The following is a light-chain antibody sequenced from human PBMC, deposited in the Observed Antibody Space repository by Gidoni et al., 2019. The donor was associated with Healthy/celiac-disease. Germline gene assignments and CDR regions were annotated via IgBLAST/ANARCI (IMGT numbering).Light chain of an antibody. CDR3: QQYDNLTWA. Sequence: DIQMTQSPSSLSASVGDRVTITCQASQDISNYLNWYQQKPGKAPKLLIYDASNLETGVPSRVSGSGAGTEFTVTIRSLQPEDIATYYCQQYDNLTWAFGQGTKVEIK. CDR2: DAS. CDR1: QDISNY. V-gene: IGKV1-33*01. J-gene: IGKJ1*01.